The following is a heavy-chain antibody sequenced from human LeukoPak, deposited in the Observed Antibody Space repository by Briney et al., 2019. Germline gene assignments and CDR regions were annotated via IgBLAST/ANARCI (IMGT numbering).Heavy chain of an antibody. D-gene: IGHD2-2*01. V-gene: IGHV3-7*01. CDR1: GFTFSSYW. CDR3: ARDPAYCSSTGCREGDFDY. J-gene: IGHJ4*02. Sequence: GGSLRLSCAASGFTFSSYWMSWVRQAPGKGLEWVANINEKGNEKYYVDSVKGRFTISRDNSKNSLYLQMDSLRDEDTAVYYCARDPAYCSSTGCREGDFDYWGQGTLVTVSS. CDR2: INEKGNEK.